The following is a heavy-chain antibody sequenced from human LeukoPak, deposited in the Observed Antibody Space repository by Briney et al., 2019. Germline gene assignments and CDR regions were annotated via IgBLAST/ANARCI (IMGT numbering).Heavy chain of an antibody. J-gene: IGHJ4*02. CDR1: GFTLSSYA. CDR2: IGGYGGTA. D-gene: IGHD1-7*01. Sequence: GGSLGLSCAASGFTLSSYAMSWVRQAPGKGLEWVSAIGGYGGTAYYADSVRGRFTISRDNSKNTLFVQMNGLRAEDTAVYYCAKTKGGTTGYYFDYWGQGTLVTVSS. V-gene: IGHV3-23*01. CDR3: AKTKGGTTGYYFDY.